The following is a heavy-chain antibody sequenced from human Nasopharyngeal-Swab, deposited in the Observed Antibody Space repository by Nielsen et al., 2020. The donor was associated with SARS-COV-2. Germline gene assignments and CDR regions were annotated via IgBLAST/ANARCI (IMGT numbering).Heavy chain of an antibody. Sequence: GESLKISCAASGFTFSSYSMNWVRQAPGKGLEWVSSISSSSSYIYYADSVKGRFTISRDNAKNSLYLQMNSLRAEDTAVYYCARDLLSGTAAMVYFDYWGQGTLVTVSS. V-gene: IGHV3-21*01. CDR2: ISSSSSYI. J-gene: IGHJ4*02. CDR3: ARDLLSGTAAMVYFDY. CDR1: GFTFSSYS. D-gene: IGHD5-18*01.